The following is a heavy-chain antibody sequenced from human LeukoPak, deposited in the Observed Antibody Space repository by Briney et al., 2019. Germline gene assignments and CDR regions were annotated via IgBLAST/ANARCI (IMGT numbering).Heavy chain of an antibody. V-gene: IGHV3-9*01. CDR2: ISWNSGSI. J-gene: IGHJ4*02. D-gene: IGHD3-22*01. CDR3: AKDYYYDSSGFLDY. CDR1: GFTFDDYA. Sequence: GRSLRLSCAASGFTFDDYAMHWVRQAPGKGLEWVSGISWNSGSIGYADSVKGRFTISRDNAKNSLYLQMNSLRAEDTALHYCAKDYYYDSSGFLDYWGQGTLVTVSS.